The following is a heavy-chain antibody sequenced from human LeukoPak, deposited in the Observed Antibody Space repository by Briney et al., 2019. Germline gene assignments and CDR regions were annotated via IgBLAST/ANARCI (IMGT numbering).Heavy chain of an antibody. J-gene: IGHJ6*03. CDR2: INHSGST. CDR3: ARGPYYYYYMDV. Sequence: PSETLSLTCAVYGGSFSGYYWSWIRQPPGKGLEWIGEINHSGSTNYNPSLKSRVTISVDTSKNQFSLKLSPVTAADTAVYYCARGPYYYYYMDVWGKGTTVTVSS. V-gene: IGHV4-34*01. CDR1: GGSFSGYY.